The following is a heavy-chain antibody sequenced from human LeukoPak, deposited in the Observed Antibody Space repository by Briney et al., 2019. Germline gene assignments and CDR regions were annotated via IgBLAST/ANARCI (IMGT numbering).Heavy chain of an antibody. CDR2: ISGSGAST. V-gene: IGHV3-23*01. CDR1: GFPFSSYA. Sequence: PGGSLRLSCAASGFPFSSYAMNWVRQAPGKGLEWVSAISGSGASTYYADSVKDRFTLSRDGSKNTLYLQMNSLRAEDTAVYYCAKSRSSSSTSCYSYWGQGTLVTVSS. CDR3: AKSRSSSSTSCYSY. D-gene: IGHD2-2*02. J-gene: IGHJ4*02.